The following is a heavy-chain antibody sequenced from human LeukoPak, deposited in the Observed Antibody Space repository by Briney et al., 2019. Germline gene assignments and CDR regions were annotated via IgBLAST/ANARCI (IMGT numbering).Heavy chain of an antibody. CDR2: IYYSGST. J-gene: IGHJ5*02. V-gene: IGHV4-39*01. CDR3: AIVPTDNWFDP. D-gene: IGHD2-2*01. CDR1: GGSISSSSYY. Sequence: SETLSLTCTVSGGSISSSSYYWGWIRQPPGKGLEWIGSIYYSGSTYYNPSLKSRVTISVDTSKNQFSLKLSSVTAADTAVYYCAIVPTDNWFDPWGQGTLVTVSS.